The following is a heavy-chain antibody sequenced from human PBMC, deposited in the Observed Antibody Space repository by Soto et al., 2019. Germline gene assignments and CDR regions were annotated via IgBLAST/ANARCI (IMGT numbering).Heavy chain of an antibody. V-gene: IGHV3-30-3*01. CDR3: AGTPPYDFLGGGMDV. Sequence: QVQLVESGGGVVQPGRSLRLSCAASGFTFSSYAMHWVRQAPGKGLEWVAVISYDGSNKYYADSVKGRFTISRDNSKNTLYLQMNSLRAEDTAVYYCAGTPPYDFLGGGMDVWGQGTTVTVSS. CDR2: ISYDGSNK. CDR1: GFTFSSYA. D-gene: IGHD3-3*01. J-gene: IGHJ6*02.